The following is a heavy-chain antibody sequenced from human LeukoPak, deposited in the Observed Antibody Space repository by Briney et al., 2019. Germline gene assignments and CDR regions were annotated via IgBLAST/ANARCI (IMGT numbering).Heavy chain of an antibody. V-gene: IGHV5-51*01. Sequence: GESLKISCKGSGYSFSGYWIGWVRQIHGKVLEWMGIIFPRDSDTKYSPSFQGQATMSVDKSINTAYLQWSSLRASDTAMYYCVRLGDTDFWSGYYYDNWGQGTLVTVSS. D-gene: IGHD3-3*01. CDR1: GYSFSGYW. J-gene: IGHJ4*02. CDR3: VRLGDTDFWSGYYYDN. CDR2: IFPRDSDT.